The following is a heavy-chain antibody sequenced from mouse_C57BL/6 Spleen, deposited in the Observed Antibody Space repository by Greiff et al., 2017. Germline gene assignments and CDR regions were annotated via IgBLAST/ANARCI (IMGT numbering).Heavy chain of an antibody. CDR1: GFTFSDYG. Sequence: DVMLVESGGGLVKPGGSLKLSCAASGFTFSDYGMHWVRQAPEKGLEWVAYISSGSSTIYYADTVKGRFTISRDNAKNTLFLQMTSLRSEDTAMYYCARAPLYYGNSMDYWGQGTSVTVSS. J-gene: IGHJ4*01. CDR2: ISSGSSTI. CDR3: ARAPLYYGNSMDY. V-gene: IGHV5-17*01. D-gene: IGHD2-1*01.